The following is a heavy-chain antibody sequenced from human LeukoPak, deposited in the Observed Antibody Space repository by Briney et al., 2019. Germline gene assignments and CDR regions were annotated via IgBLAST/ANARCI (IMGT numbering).Heavy chain of an antibody. Sequence: GGSLRLSCAASGFTFSNYAMNWVRQAPGKGLEWVSAISGSGGSTYYADSVKGRFTISRDNSKNTLYLQMNSLRAEDTAVYYCAKDHYGDYAYFDYWGQGTLVTVSS. D-gene: IGHD4-17*01. CDR2: ISGSGGST. CDR1: GFTFSNYA. V-gene: IGHV3-23*01. J-gene: IGHJ4*02. CDR3: AKDHYGDYAYFDY.